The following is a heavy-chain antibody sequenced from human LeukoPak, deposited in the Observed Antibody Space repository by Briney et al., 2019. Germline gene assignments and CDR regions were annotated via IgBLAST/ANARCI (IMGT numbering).Heavy chain of an antibody. Sequence: SETLSLTCAVYGGSFSDYYWTWISQSPGKGLEWIGEINHSGRTNYNPSLKSRVTISVDTSKNQFSLKLRSVTAADTAVYYCARRLFQLSRYAFDIWGQGTMVTVSS. J-gene: IGHJ3*02. CDR2: INHSGRT. V-gene: IGHV4-34*01. CDR3: ARRLFQLSRYAFDI. D-gene: IGHD3-22*01. CDR1: GGSFSDYY.